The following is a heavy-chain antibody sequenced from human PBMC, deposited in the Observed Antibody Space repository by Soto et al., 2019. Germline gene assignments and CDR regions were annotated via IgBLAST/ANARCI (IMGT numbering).Heavy chain of an antibody. J-gene: IGHJ6*02. CDR1: GDTFTDYY. D-gene: IGHD4-17*01. CDR2: VNPSGGHT. CDR3: ARDQATVPTAELSLYDYYDGMDV. Sequence: GASVKVSCKASGDTFTDYYIHWVRQAPGQGLEWMGTVNPSGGHTTYAQHFQGRVTMTRDASTSTAYMELTSLRSEDTAVYYCARDQATVPTAELSLYDYYDGMDVWGQGTTVTVSS. V-gene: IGHV1-46*01.